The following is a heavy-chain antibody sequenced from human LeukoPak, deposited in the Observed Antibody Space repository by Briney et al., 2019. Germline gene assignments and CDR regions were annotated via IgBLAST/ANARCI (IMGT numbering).Heavy chain of an antibody. J-gene: IGHJ3*02. Sequence: SDTLSLTCTVSGGSITSYSYYWGWIRQPPGKGLEWIGCIYYTGSAYYNPSLKSRVTMSIDTSNNQFSLKLSSVTAADTAVYYCASLRRIVIDAFDIWGQGTMVTVSS. CDR1: GGSITSYSYY. CDR3: ASLRRIVIDAFDI. CDR2: IYYTGSA. V-gene: IGHV4-39*07. D-gene: IGHD3-16*02.